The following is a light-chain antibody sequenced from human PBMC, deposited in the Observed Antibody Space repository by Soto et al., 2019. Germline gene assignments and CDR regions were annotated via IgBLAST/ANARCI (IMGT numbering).Light chain of an antibody. Sequence: EIVLTQSPATLSLSPGERATLSCRASQSVSSYLAWYQQKPGQAPRLLIYEASSRPTGIPARFSSSGSGTDFTLTISSLESEDSAVYFCQQRSNWSTFGQGTRLEIK. CDR3: QQRSNWST. V-gene: IGKV3-11*01. J-gene: IGKJ5*01. CDR1: QSVSSY. CDR2: EAS.